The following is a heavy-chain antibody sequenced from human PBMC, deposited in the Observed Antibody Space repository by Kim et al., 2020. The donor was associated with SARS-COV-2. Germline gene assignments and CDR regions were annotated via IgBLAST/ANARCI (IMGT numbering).Heavy chain of an antibody. Sequence: DYAVSVKSRITINPDTAKNQFSLQLNSVAPEDTAVYYCARAVLVRDAFDIWGQGTMVTVSS. CDR3: ARAVLVRDAFDI. D-gene: IGHD2-15*01. J-gene: IGHJ3*02. V-gene: IGHV6-1*01.